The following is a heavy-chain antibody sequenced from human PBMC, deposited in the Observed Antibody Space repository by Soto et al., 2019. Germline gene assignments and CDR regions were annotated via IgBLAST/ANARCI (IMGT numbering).Heavy chain of an antibody. CDR2: IYYSGDT. CDR1: GGSISSGGYY. Sequence: NPSETLSLTCTVSGGSISSGGYYWGWIRQHPGKGLEWIGYIYYSGDTYSNPSLKSRITMSVDTSKNQFSLKLSSVTAADTAVYFCKRGEWESYYQDYWGQGTLVTVSS. D-gene: IGHD1-26*01. J-gene: IGHJ4*02. CDR3: KRGEWESYYQDY. V-gene: IGHV4-31*03.